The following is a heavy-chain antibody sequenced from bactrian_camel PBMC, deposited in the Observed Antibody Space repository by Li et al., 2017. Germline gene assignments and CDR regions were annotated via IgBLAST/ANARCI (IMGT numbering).Heavy chain of an antibody. CDR3: AAGGTWYCLSDFRARNFAY. CDR2: ITTSSGST. J-gene: IGHJ6*01. Sequence: VQLVESGGGSVQAGGSLRLSCASSEPTFSRRCMGWFRQAPGKEREGVAQITTSSGSTSYADSVKGRFTISQDNAKNTLYLQMNSLKPEDTGLYFCAAGGTWYCLSDFRARNFAYWGQGTQVTVSS. CDR1: EPTFSRRC. D-gene: IGHD6*01. V-gene: IGHV3S68*01.